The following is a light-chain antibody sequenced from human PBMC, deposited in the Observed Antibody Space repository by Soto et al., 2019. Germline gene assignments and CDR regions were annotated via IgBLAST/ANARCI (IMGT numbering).Light chain of an antibody. CDR3: QQSYSTPFT. Sequence: DIQLTQSQSSLSASVGERVTLTCRASQSISSYLNWYQQKPGKAPKLLIYAASSLQSGVPSRFSGSGSGTDSTLTISSLQPEDFATYYCQQSYSTPFTFGQGTRLEIK. V-gene: IGKV1-39*01. CDR2: AAS. CDR1: QSISSY. J-gene: IGKJ5*01.